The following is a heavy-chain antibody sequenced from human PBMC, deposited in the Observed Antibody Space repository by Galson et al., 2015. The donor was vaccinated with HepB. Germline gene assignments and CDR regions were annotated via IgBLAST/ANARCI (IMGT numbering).Heavy chain of an antibody. CDR1: GFTFRSYV. D-gene: IGHD6-19*01. CDR3: VNQALYNRGWYYGMDY. V-gene: IGHV3-64D*06. CDR2: VSSDGRST. J-gene: IGHJ4*02. Sequence: SLRLSCAASGFTFRSYVMHWVRQAPGKGLEYVSTVSSDGRSTYYADSVKGRFTISRDNSKNTLYLQMSSLRAEDTAVYYCVNQALYNRGWYYGMDYWGQGTLVTVSS.